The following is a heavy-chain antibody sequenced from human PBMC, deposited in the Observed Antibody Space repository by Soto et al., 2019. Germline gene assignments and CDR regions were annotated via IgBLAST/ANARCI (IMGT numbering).Heavy chain of an antibody. CDR1: GGSMNAHF. D-gene: IGHD2-15*01. CDR3: TRINGGSPDF. V-gene: IGHV4-4*07. Sequence: SETLSLTCTVSGGSMNAHFWSWIRQSAGKGLEWIGHIYISGTTMYNPSLKSRVTMSVDPPKNQLSLKLTSVTAADTAVYYCTRINGGSPDFWGQGTLVTVSS. CDR2: IYISGTT. J-gene: IGHJ4*02.